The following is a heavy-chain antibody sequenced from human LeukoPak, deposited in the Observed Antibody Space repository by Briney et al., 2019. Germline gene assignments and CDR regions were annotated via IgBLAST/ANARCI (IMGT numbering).Heavy chain of an antibody. CDR1: GNTFAGHN. V-gene: IGHV1-2*02. Sequence: ASVKVSCKAPGNTFAGHNIHWMRQAPGQGLELMGWINPDRGGTNYARQFQGRVTMTSDTSIRAAYMELSSLVSEDSAVYFCAISIQAAAIPAFDYWGQGTLVTVSS. J-gene: IGHJ4*02. D-gene: IGHD6-25*01. CDR3: AISIQAAAIPAFDY. CDR2: INPDRGGT.